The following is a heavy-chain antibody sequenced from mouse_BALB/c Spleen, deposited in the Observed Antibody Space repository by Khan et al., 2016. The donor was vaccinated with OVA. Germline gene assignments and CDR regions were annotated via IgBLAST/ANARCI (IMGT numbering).Heavy chain of an antibody. CDR3: ARRYYFGFPFAY. D-gene: IGHD1-2*01. Sequence: QVQLQQSGAELARPGASVKLSCKASGYTFTDYYINWVKQRTGQGLEWIGEISPGSGDTYYNERFKGKATLTADKSSSTAYMQLRSRTAEASAVYFLARRYYFGFPFAYWGQGTLVTVSA. CDR2: ISPGSGDT. CDR1: GYTFTDYY. J-gene: IGHJ3*01. V-gene: IGHV1-77*01.